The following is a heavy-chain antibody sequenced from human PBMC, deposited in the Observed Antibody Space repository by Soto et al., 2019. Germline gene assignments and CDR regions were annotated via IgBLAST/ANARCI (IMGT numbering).Heavy chain of an antibody. D-gene: IGHD5-18*01. CDR3: AIGGETVMVLGYYYGMDV. J-gene: IGHJ6*02. Sequence: GGSLRLSCAASGFTFIYYSMNWVRQAPGKGLEWVAVISSDGSNEYYADSVKGRFTISRDNSMNTLYLQMNSLRDEDTAVYYCAIGGETVMVLGYYYGMDVWGQGTTVTVSS. CDR2: ISSDGSNE. CDR1: GFTFIYYS. V-gene: IGHV3-30*03.